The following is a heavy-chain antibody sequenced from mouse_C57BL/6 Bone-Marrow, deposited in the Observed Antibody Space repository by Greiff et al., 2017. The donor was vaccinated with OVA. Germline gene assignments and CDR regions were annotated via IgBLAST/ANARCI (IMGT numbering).Heavy chain of an antibody. CDR1: GFNFKDDY. J-gene: IGHJ3*01. Sequence: VQLKQSGAELVRPGASVKLSCTASGFNFKDDYMHWVKQRPEQGLEWIGWIDPENGDTEYASKFQGKATITADTSSNTAYLQLSSLTSEDTAVYYCTAILLLRPFAYWGQGTLVTVSA. CDR2: IDPENGDT. V-gene: IGHV14-4*01. D-gene: IGHD1-1*01. CDR3: TAILLLRPFAY.